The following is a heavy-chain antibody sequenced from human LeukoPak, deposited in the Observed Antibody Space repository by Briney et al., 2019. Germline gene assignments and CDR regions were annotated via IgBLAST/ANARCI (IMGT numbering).Heavy chain of an antibody. CDR3: ARAKLTGLDYEAWLDP. J-gene: IGHJ5*02. D-gene: IGHD4-17*01. CDR2: ISGSGDNI. Sequence: GGSLRLSCAGSEFTFSSYGMTWVRQAPGKGLEWISYISGSGDNIYYADSVKGRFTISRDNAKNSLYLQMSSLTDADTAVYYCARAKLTGLDYEAWLDPWGQGTLVTVSS. CDR1: EFTFSSYG. V-gene: IGHV3-48*02.